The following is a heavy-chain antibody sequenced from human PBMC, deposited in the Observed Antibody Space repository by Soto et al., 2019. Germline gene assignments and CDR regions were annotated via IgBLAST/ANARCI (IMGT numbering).Heavy chain of an antibody. Sequence: PVGSLRLSCAASGFTFSSYGMHWVRQAPGKGLEWVAVIWYDGSNKYYGDSVKGRFTISRDNSKNTLYLQMNSLRAEDTAVYYCARGEGPYYYDSSGYVDYWGQGTLVTVSS. J-gene: IGHJ4*02. CDR3: ARGEGPYYYDSSGYVDY. CDR1: GFTFSSYG. D-gene: IGHD3-22*01. CDR2: IWYDGSNK. V-gene: IGHV3-33*01.